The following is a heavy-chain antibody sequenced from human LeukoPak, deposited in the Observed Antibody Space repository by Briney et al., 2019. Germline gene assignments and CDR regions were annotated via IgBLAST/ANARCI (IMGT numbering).Heavy chain of an antibody. CDR1: GGSFSGYY. CDR3: AGPTCGGDCPIDY. D-gene: IGHD2-21*01. CDR2: INNSGST. Sequence: PSETLSLTCAVYGGSFSGYYWSWIRQPPGKGLEWIGEINNSGSTNYNPSLKSRVTISVDTSKNQFSLKLSSVTAADTAVYYCAGPTCGGDCPIDYWGQGTLVTVSS. J-gene: IGHJ4*02. V-gene: IGHV4-34*01.